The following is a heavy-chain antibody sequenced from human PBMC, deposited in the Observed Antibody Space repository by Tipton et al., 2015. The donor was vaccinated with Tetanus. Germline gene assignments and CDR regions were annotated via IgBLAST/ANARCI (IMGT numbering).Heavy chain of an antibody. CDR1: GFTFSGFY. Sequence: SLRLSCAGSGFTFSGFYMSWIRQPLGRGLEWVAYTSGSGNTILYSDSVKGRFTDSRDNADNSVYLQMNHLRDDDTAMYFCARGATQPLDYWGQGALVTVSS. CDR3: ARGATQPLDY. CDR2: TSGSGNTI. V-gene: IGHV3-11*01. D-gene: IGHD1-26*01. J-gene: IGHJ4*01.